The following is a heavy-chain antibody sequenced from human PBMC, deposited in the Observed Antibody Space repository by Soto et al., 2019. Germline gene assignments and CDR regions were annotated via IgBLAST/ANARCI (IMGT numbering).Heavy chain of an antibody. D-gene: IGHD2-2*01. Sequence: GASVKVSCKASGYTFTSYGISWVQQAPGQGLEWMGWISAYNGNTNYAQKLQGRVTMTTDTSTSTAYMELRSLRSDDTAVYYCARDLLVAIDCSSTSCYGKNDAFDIWGQGTMVTVSS. CDR3: ARDLLVAIDCSSTSCYGKNDAFDI. CDR1: GYTFTSYG. V-gene: IGHV1-18*01. CDR2: ISAYNGNT. J-gene: IGHJ3*02.